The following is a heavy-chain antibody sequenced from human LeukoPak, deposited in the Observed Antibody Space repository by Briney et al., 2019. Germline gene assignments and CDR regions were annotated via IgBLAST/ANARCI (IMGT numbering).Heavy chain of an antibody. CDR1: GFTFSNHW. V-gene: IGHV3-74*01. J-gene: IGHJ4*02. CDR2: INSDGSTT. CDR3: ARESWGGLDY. Sequence: GGSLRLSCAASGFTFSNHWMHWVRQAPGEGLMWLSRINSDGSTTSYAGSVKGRFTISRDNAKNTLYLQMNTLRAEDTAVYYCARESWGGLDYWGQGTLVTVSS. D-gene: IGHD3-16*01.